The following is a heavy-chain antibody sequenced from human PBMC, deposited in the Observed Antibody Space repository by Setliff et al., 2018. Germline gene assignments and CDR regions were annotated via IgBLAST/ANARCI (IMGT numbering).Heavy chain of an antibody. Sequence: GASVKVSCKASGYTFTTYAIAWVRQAPGQGLEWMGGIIPMFGTTNYAQNFQGRVTITADESTTTAYMELSSLRSDDTAVYYCAREKFYYDGSGYYFDYWGQGTLVTVSS. J-gene: IGHJ4*02. CDR3: AREKFYYDGSGYYFDY. V-gene: IGHV1-69*13. D-gene: IGHD3-22*01. CDR2: IIPMFGTT. CDR1: GYTFTTYA.